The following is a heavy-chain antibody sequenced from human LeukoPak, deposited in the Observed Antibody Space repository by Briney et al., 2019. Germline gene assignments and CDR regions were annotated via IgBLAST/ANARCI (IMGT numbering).Heavy chain of an antibody. V-gene: IGHV1-69*13. Sequence: ASVKVSCKASGGTFSSYAISWVRQAPGQGLEWMGGIIPIFGTANYAQKFQGRVTITADESTSTAYMELSSLRSEDTAVYYCARDLGPFPVPRGYSYGLGWDYYMDVWGKGTTVTISS. CDR1: GGTFSSYA. D-gene: IGHD5-18*01. CDR2: IIPIFGTA. J-gene: IGHJ6*03. CDR3: ARDLGPFPVPRGYSYGLGWDYYMDV.